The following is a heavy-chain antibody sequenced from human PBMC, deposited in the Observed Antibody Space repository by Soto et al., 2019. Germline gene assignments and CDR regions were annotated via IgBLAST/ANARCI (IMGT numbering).Heavy chain of an antibody. CDR2: INHSGST. J-gene: IGHJ3*02. V-gene: IGHV4-34*01. D-gene: IGHD2-15*01. CDR1: GGSFSGYY. Sequence: SETLSLTCAVYGGSFSGYYWSWIRQPPGKGLKWIGEINHSGSTNYNPSLKSRVTISVDTSKNQFSLKLSSVTAADTAVYYCARGVDIVVVVAATPSVSGAFDIWGQGTMVTVSS. CDR3: ARGVDIVVVVAATPSVSGAFDI.